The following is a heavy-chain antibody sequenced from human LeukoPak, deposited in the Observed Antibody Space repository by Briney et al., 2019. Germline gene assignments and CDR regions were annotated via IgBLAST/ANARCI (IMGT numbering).Heavy chain of an antibody. D-gene: IGHD7-27*01. Sequence: SETLSLTCTVSGGSVSDYYWSWIRQSPGKGLEWIGYIYYTETSYNPSLKSRVTISADTSKNQFSLKLYSVTAADTAVYYCATRKLGNDYWGQGTLVTVSS. CDR2: IYYTET. CDR3: ATRKLGNDY. J-gene: IGHJ4*02. V-gene: IGHV4-59*02. CDR1: GGSVSDYY.